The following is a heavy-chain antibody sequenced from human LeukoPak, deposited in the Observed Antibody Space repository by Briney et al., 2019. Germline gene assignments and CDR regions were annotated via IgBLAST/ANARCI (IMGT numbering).Heavy chain of an antibody. J-gene: IGHJ4*02. CDR2: ISSGGNTI. CDR3: ARDRTRETFDY. D-gene: IGHD1-1*01. Sequence: GESLRLSCAASGFTFSDYYMSWIRQAPGKGLEWVSFISSGGNTINYADSMKGRFTISRDNAKNSLYLQMSSLRAEDTAVYYCARDRTRETFDYWGRGTLVTVSS. CDR1: GFTFSDYY. V-gene: IGHV3-11*04.